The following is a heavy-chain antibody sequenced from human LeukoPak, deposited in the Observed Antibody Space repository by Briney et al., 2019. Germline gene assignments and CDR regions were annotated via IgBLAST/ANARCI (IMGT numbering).Heavy chain of an antibody. V-gene: IGHV4-34*01. J-gene: IGHJ4*02. Sequence: SETLSLTCAVYGGSFSGYYWSWIRQPPGKGLEWIGEINHSGSTNYNPSLKSRVTISVDMSKSQFSLKLSSVTAADTAVYYCARDSSGYYGSGSCFDYWGQGTLVTVSS. CDR1: GGSFSGYY. D-gene: IGHD3-10*01. CDR3: ARDSSGYYGSGSCFDY. CDR2: INHSGST.